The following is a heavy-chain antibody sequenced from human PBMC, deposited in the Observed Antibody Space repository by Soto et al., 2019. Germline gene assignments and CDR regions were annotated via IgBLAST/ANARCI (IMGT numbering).Heavy chain of an antibody. CDR3: ARALFYSNYEGAYHWFDP. CDR1: GGSFSGYY. D-gene: IGHD4-4*01. J-gene: IGHJ5*02. CDR2: INHSGST. Sequence: SETLSLTCAVYGGSFSGYYWSWIRQPPGKGLEWIGEINHSGSTNYNPSLKSRVTISVDTSKNQFSLKLSSVTAADTAVYYCARALFYSNYEGAYHWFDPWGQGTLVTVSS. V-gene: IGHV4-34*01.